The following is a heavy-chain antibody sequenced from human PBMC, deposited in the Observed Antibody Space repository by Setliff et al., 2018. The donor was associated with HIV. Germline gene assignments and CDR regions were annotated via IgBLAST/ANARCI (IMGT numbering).Heavy chain of an antibody. Sequence: PSETLSLTCAVYGGSFSGYYWTWIRQPPGRGLEWIGEIIHSGGTNYNRSLKSRVTISVDTSKNQFSLNLSSVTAADTAVYYCASRRAAMWHGLFVGFENWGQGTLVTVSS. V-gene: IGHV4-34*12. CDR2: IIHSGGT. CDR1: GGSFSGYY. J-gene: IGHJ4*02. CDR3: ASRRAAMWHGLFVGFEN. D-gene: IGHD1-26*01.